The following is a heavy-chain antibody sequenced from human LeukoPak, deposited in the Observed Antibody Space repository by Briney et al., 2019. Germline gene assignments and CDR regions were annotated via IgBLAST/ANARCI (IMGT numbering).Heavy chain of an antibody. Sequence: SETLSLTCTVSGGSISSSSYYWGWIRQPPGKGLEWIGSIYYSGSTYYNPSLKSRVTISVDTSKNQFSLKLSSVTAADTAVYYCARRADYYDSSGYYNGMDVWGQGTTVTVSS. CDR2: IYYSGST. CDR1: GGSISSSSYY. CDR3: ARRADYYDSSGYYNGMDV. D-gene: IGHD3-22*01. V-gene: IGHV4-39*01. J-gene: IGHJ6*02.